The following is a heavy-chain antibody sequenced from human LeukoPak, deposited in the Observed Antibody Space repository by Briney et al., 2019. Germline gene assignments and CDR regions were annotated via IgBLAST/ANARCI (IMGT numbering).Heavy chain of an antibody. J-gene: IGHJ4*02. CDR1: GGSFSGYY. CDR3: ARSLRRKNSGSYPSDY. CDR2: INHSGST. D-gene: IGHD1-26*01. Sequence: SETLTLTCAVYGGSFSGYYWSWIRQPPGKGLEWIGEINHSGSTNYNPSLKSRVTISVDTSKNQFSLKLSSVTAADTAVYYCARSLRRKNSGSYPSDYWGQGTLVTVSS. V-gene: IGHV4-34*01.